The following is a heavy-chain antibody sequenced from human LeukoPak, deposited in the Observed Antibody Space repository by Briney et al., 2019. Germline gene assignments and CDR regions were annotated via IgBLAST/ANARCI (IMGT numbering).Heavy chain of an antibody. Sequence: PSETLSLTYTVSGASVSSNSYHWSRIRQAPGKGLEWIGHSGNSDYKPSLKSRITISTDTSNNHFSLNLVSVTAADTAVYYCATYYVGVGGRGHWGPGTLVTVSS. CDR1: GASVSSNSYH. CDR3: ATYYVGVGGRGH. V-gene: IGHV4-61*03. J-gene: IGHJ4*02. D-gene: IGHD3-16*01. CDR2: HSGNS.